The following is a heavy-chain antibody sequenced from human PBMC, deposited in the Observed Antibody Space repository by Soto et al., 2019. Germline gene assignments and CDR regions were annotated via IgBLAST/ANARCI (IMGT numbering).Heavy chain of an antibody. CDR1: GHTFSGHH. J-gene: IGHJ5*02. CDR2: IDLDTGNT. CDR3: ARSSAGVFGIIIEGSNWLAP. Sequence: ASVKVSCKASGHTFSGHHMHWVRQAPGHGLEWMTYIDLDTGNTASSQKFQGRVTTTRDTSFTTAYMDLRSLRSEDTAIYYCARSSAGVFGIIIEGSNWLAPWGQGSLVTVSS. V-gene: IGHV1-2*02. D-gene: IGHD3-16*02.